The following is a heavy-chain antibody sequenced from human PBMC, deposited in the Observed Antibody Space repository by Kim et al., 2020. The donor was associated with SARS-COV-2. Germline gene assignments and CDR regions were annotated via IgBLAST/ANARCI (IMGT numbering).Heavy chain of an antibody. J-gene: IGHJ4*02. D-gene: IGHD2-15*01. Sequence: RFTISRDNSKNTLYLQMNSLRAEDTAVYYCAKPKGYCSGGSCYVTYYFDYWGQGTLVTVSS. CDR3: AKPKGYCSGGSCYVTYYFDY. V-gene: IGHV3-23*01.